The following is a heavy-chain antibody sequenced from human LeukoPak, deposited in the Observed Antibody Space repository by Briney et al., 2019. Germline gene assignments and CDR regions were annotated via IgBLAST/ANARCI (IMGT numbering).Heavy chain of an antibody. CDR3: AVENFYDRSGYSKAFDY. Sequence: ASVKVSCKTSGYTFTVKFLHWLRQAPGQGLEWMAGIEPNSGAVGYRQNFRGCVTVTRVTSLSTAYMALGRLRSDDTAVYYCAVENFYDRSGYSKAFDYWGQGTLVTVSS. D-gene: IGHD3-22*01. CDR1: GYTFTVKF. J-gene: IGHJ4*02. CDR2: IEPNSGAV. V-gene: IGHV1-2*04.